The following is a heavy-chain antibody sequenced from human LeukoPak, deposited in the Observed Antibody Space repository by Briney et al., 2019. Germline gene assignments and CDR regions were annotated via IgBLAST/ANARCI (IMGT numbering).Heavy chain of an antibody. V-gene: IGHV1-18*04. Sequence: ASVKVSCTASGYTFTSYGISWVRQAPGQGLEWMGWISAYNGNTNYAQKLQGRVTMTTDTSTSTAYMELRSLRSDDTAVYYCAREYCSGGSCYWGDSDYWGQGTLVTVSS. J-gene: IGHJ4*02. CDR1: GYTFTSYG. D-gene: IGHD2-15*01. CDR3: AREYCSGGSCYWGDSDY. CDR2: ISAYNGNT.